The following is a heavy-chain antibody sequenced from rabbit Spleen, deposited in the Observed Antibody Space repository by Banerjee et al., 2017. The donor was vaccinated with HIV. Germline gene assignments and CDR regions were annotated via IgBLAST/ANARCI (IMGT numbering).Heavy chain of an antibody. Sequence: QQQLVESGGGLVKPGASLTLTCTASGFSFSSGYWICWVRQAPGKGLEWIACISGASGSTTDYATWAKDRFTISKTSSTTVTLQMTSLTAADTATYFCARDSSDYYYFNLWGPGTLVTVS. CDR3: ARDSSDYYYFNL. D-gene: IGHD1-1*01. J-gene: IGHJ4*01. V-gene: IGHV1S45*01. CDR1: GFSFSSGYW. CDR2: ISGASGSTT.